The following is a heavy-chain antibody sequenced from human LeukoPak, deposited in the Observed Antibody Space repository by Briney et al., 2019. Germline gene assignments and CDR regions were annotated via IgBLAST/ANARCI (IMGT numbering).Heavy chain of an antibody. D-gene: IGHD3-10*01. CDR1: TFTFSSYT. CDR3: VRDFLGESGAGGY. Sequence: GGSLRLSCATSTFTFSSYTMNWVRQAPGKGLEWVSSISPSGNSKYHADSVKGRFTISRDSAENSLYMQMNSLRAEDTGVYYCVRDFLGESGAGGYWGQGTLVTVSS. V-gene: IGHV3-21*01. J-gene: IGHJ4*02. CDR2: ISPSGNSK.